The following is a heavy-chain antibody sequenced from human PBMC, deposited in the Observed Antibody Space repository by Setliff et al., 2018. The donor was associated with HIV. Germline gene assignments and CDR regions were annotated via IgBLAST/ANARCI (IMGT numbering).Heavy chain of an antibody. J-gene: IGHJ4*02. D-gene: IGHD2-15*01. CDR1: DSGTYY. V-gene: IGHV4-61*10. Sequence: SETLSLTCTVSDSGTYYWSWIRQPAGKGLEWIGYIYYSGSTKHNPSLKSRVTISLDTSKNQFSLKLTSVTAADTAVYYCARDGVVVVAASNYYFDYWGQGTLVTVSS. CDR2: IYYSGST. CDR3: ARDGVVVVAASNYYFDY.